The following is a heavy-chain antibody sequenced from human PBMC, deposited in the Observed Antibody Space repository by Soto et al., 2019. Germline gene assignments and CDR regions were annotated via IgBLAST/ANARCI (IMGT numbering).Heavy chain of an antibody. V-gene: IGHV3-30-3*01. CDR1: GFTFSSYA. CDR3: ASTHRGDTFTPAPLPL. D-gene: IGHD3-10*01. J-gene: IGHJ4*02. Sequence: GGSLRLSCAASGFTFSSYAMHWVRQAPGKGLEWVAVISYDGSNKYYADSVKGRFTISRDNSKNTLYLQMNSLRAEDTAVYYCASTHRGDTFTPAPLPLWGQGILVTISS. CDR2: ISYDGSNK.